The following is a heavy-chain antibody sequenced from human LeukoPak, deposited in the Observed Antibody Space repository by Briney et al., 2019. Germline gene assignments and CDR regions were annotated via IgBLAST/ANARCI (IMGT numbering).Heavy chain of an antibody. CDR2: ISSSSSTI. CDR1: GFTFSSYS. CDR3: ARVKRKLLWFGEKERGAFDI. Sequence: GGSLRLSCAASGFTFSSYSMNWVRQAPGKGLEWVSSISSSSSTIYYADSVKGRFTISRDNAKNSLYLQMNSLRDEDTAVYYCARVKRKLLWFGEKERGAFDIWGQGTMVTVSS. V-gene: IGHV3-48*02. J-gene: IGHJ3*02. D-gene: IGHD3-10*01.